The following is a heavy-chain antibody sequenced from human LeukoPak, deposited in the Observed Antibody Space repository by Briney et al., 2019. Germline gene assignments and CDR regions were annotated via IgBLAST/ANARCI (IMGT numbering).Heavy chain of an antibody. J-gene: IGHJ4*02. CDR2: ISDSGRST. D-gene: IGHD2-15*01. CDR3: AKRGVVIRVILVGFHKEAYYFDS. V-gene: IGHV3-23*01. CDR1: GITLSNYG. Sequence: GGSLRLSCAVSGITLSNYGMSWIRQAPGKGLEWVAGISDSGRSTNYADSVKGRFTISRDNPKNTLYLQMNSLRAEDTAVYFCAKRGVVIRVILVGFHKEAYYFDSWGQGALVTVSS.